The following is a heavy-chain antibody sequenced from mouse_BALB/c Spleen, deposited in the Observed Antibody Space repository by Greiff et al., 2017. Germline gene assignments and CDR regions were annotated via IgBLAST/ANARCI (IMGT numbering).Heavy chain of an antibody. J-gene: IGHJ3*01. CDR3: VRDRGNYGAAY. CDR2: IWTGGGT. V-gene: IGHV2-9-2*01. CDR1: GFSLTSYD. Sequence: VQLKESGPGLVAPSQSLSITCTVSGFSLTSYDISWIRQPPGKGLEWLGVIWTGGGTNYNSAFMSRLSISKDNSKSQVFLKMNSLQTDDTAIYYCVRDRGNYGAAYWGQGTLVTVSA. D-gene: IGHD2-1*01.